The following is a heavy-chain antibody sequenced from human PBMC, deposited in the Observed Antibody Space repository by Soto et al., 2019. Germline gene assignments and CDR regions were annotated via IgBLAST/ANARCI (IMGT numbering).Heavy chain of an antibody. CDR2: IDPSDSYT. CDR3: ASTYNRIVRATTDRTAFDI. V-gene: IGHV5-10-1*01. CDR1: GYSFTSYW. D-gene: IGHD1-26*01. Sequence: PGESLKISCKGSGYSFTSYWISWVRQMPGKGLERMGRIDPSDSYTNYSPSFQGHVTISADKSISTAYLQWRSLKASDTAMYYCASTYNRIVRATTDRTAFDIWGQGTMVTIS. J-gene: IGHJ3*02.